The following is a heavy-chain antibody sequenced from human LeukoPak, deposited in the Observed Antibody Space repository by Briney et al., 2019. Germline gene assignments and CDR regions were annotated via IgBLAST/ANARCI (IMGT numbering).Heavy chain of an antibody. D-gene: IGHD5-24*01. J-gene: IGHJ4*02. CDR3: AGRRGRWTTHDY. CDR1: GGSFSGYY. CDR2: INHSGST. Sequence: SETLSLTRAVYGGSFSGYYWSWIRQPPGKGLEWIGEINHSGSTNYNPSLKSRVTISVDTSKNQFSLKLSSVTAADTAVYYCAGRRGRWTTHDYWGQGTLVTVSS. V-gene: IGHV4-34*01.